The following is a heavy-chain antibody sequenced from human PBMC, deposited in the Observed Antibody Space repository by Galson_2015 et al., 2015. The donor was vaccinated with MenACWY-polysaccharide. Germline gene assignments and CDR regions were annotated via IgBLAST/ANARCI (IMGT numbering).Heavy chain of an antibody. CDR2: ISATTTYI. J-gene: IGHJ6*02. CDR3: AREKKTTTTSGKAYYSGMDV. V-gene: IGHV3-21*01. D-gene: IGHD4-23*01. Sequence: SLRLSCAASGFSVTTYPINWVRQTPGKGLEWVSSISATTTYIYYSDSVTGRFTVSKDTAKNSMFLQMNSMRVEDTAVYYCAREKKTTTTSGKAYYSGMDVWGQGTTVTVSS. CDR1: GFSVTTYP.